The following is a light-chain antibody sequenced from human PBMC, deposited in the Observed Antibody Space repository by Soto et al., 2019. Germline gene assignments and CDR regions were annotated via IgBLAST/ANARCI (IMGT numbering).Light chain of an antibody. J-gene: IGKJ1*01. Sequence: EIVLTQSPGTLSLSPGERATLSCRASQSVSSSYLAGYQQKPGQAPRLLIYVASSRATGIPHRFSGSGSGTDFTLTISRREPEDFAVYYCQQYGSSPPWTFGQGTEVELK. CDR1: QSVSSSY. V-gene: IGKV3-20*01. CDR3: QQYGSSPPWT. CDR2: VAS.